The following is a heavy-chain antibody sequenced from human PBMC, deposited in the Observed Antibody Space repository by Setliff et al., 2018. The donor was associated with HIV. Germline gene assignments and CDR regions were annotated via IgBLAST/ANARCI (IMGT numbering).Heavy chain of an antibody. D-gene: IGHD3-10*01. CDR1: GYPIDSGFY. CDR2: SYHTGSK. CDR3: ARNHYYGSGKNRWFDP. V-gene: IGHV4-38-2*01. Sequence: ETLSLTCAVYGYPIDSGFYWGWIRQTPGKGLEWIASSYHTGSKYYNPSLKRRVTISVDTSKNQFSLKLTSVTAADTAVYYCARNHYYGSGKNRWFDPWGQGMQVTVSS. J-gene: IGHJ5*02.